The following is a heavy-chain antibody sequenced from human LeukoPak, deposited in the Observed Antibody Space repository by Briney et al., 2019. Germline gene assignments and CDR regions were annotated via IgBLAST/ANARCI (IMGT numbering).Heavy chain of an antibody. CDR1: GFTFSSYA. V-gene: IGHV3-23*01. CDR2: ISGSGDNT. Sequence: GGSLRLSCAASGFTFSSYAMSWVRQVPGKGLEWVSVISGSGDNTYYADSVKGRFTISRDNSKNTLYLQMNSLRAEDTAVYYCARSQGRYFDWSLYPIDYWGQGTLVTVST. J-gene: IGHJ4*02. D-gene: IGHD3-9*01. CDR3: ARSQGRYFDWSLYPIDY.